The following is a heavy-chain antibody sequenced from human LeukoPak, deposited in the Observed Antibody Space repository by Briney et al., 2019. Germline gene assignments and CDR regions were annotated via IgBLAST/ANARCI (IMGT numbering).Heavy chain of an antibody. J-gene: IGHJ4*02. CDR2: IYYSGST. CDR3: AVGERSDTGWASNVDY. D-gene: IGHD1-1*01. V-gene: IGHV4-39*01. CDR1: GGSISSSSYY. Sequence: SETLSLTCTVSGGSISSSSYYWGWIRQPPGKGLEWIGSIYYSGSTYYNPSLKSRVTTSVDTSKNQFSLKLSSVTAADTAVYYCAVGERSDTGWASNVDYWGQGTLVTVSS.